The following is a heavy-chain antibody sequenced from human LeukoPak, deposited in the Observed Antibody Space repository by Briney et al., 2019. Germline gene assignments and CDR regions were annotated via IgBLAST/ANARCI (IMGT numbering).Heavy chain of an antibody. CDR2: ARASASAT. CDR1: GFTFSSYA. V-gene: IGHV3-23*01. CDR3: AKRYGNAWYQFDY. D-gene: IGHD5-18*01. J-gene: IGHJ4*02. Sequence: GGSLRLSCAASGFTFSSYAMNWVRQTPGKGLEWVSTARASASATYYADSVKGRFAISRDDSKSTLYLQMTNLRAEDTALYYCAKRYGNAWYQFDYWGRGTLVTVSS.